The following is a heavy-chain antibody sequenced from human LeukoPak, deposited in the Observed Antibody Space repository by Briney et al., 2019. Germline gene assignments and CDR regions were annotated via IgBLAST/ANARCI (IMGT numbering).Heavy chain of an antibody. V-gene: IGHV4-59*11. CDR3: ARAGLTLPCGRDCFANYFDY. CDR2: TFYGETN. Sequence: KPSENLSLTWTVAAGFISSLYWRWNRQGQGQGREWDGFTFYGETNNSHTSLRSRVTMSVDASQNQFSLLLTSVTAADAAFYYSARAGLTLPCGRDCFANYFDYWGRGTLVTVSS. CDR1: AGFISSLY. J-gene: IGHJ4*02. D-gene: IGHD2-21*02.